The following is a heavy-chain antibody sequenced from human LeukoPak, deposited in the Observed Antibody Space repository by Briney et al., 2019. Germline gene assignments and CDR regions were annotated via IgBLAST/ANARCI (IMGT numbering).Heavy chain of an antibody. V-gene: IGHV4-39*07. CDR1: GGSISSSSYY. CDR2: IYYTGST. D-gene: IGHD6-6*01. CDR3: ARISSMAARPGFDP. Sequence: PSETLSLTCTVAGGSISSSSYYWGWIRQPPVQVLEWIGSIYYTGSTYYNPSLKSRVTISVDTSKNQFSLKLSSVTAADPAVYYCARISSMAARPGFDPWGQGTLVTVSS. J-gene: IGHJ5*02.